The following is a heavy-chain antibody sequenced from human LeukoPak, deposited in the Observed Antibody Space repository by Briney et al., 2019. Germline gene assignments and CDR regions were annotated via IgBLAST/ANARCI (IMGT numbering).Heavy chain of an antibody. J-gene: IGHJ4*02. CDR2: TYYRSKWYN. CDR1: GDSVTSNSAA. Sequence: SQTLSLTCAISGDSVTSNSAAWNWIRQSPSRGLEWLGRTYYRSKWYNDYAVSVKSRITINPDTSKNQFSLQLNSVTPEDTAVYYCARDQLLWFGELFPFDYWGQGTLVTVSS. D-gene: IGHD3-10*01. CDR3: ARDQLLWFGELFPFDY. V-gene: IGHV6-1*01.